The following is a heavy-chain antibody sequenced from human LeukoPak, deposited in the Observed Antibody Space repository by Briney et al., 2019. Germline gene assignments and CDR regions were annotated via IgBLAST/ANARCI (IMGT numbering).Heavy chain of an antibody. Sequence: SETLSLTCTVSGGSISSSYYWGWIRQPPGKGLEWIGSIYYSGSTYYNPSLKSRVTISVDTSKNQFSLKLSSVTAADMAVYYCARHHSSSWSGNAFDIWGQGTMVTVSS. CDR3: ARHHSSSWSGNAFDI. D-gene: IGHD6-13*01. CDR2: IYYSGST. J-gene: IGHJ3*02. V-gene: IGHV4-39*01. CDR1: GGSISSSYY.